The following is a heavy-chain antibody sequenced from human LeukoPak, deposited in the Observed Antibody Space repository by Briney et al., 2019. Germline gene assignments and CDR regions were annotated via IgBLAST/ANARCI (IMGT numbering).Heavy chain of an antibody. CDR3: ARGPRCSGDTCYSQYFDY. V-gene: IGHV1-18*01. CDR1: GYTFTNYG. CDR2: ISSYNGNT. Sequence: GASVKVSCKASGYTFTNYGVSWVRRAPGQGPEWMGWISSYNGNTHYPQKLQDRVTMTTDTSTNTAYMELRSLRSDDTAVYYCARGPRCSGDTCYSQYFDYWGQGTLVTVSS. D-gene: IGHD2-15*01. J-gene: IGHJ4*02.